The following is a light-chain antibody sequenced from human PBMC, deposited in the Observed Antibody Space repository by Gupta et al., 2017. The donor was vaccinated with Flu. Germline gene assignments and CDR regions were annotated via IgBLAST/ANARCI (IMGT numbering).Light chain of an antibody. V-gene: IGLV3-19*01. CDR2: AKN. J-gene: IGLJ2*01. Sequence: SSPLTHDPPVCVVFGQAARITCPGDSLRNSYASWYQQKPGQAPVLVIYAKNIRPSGIPDRFSGSSSGNTASLTITGAQAEDEADYYCNSRDSTDNHQAVFGGGTKLTVL. CDR3: NSRDSTDNHQAV. CDR1: SLRNSY.